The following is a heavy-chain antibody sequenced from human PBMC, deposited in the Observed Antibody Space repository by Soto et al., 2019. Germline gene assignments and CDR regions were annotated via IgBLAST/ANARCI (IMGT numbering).Heavy chain of an antibody. CDR1: GFTFSSYG. CDR3: AREEGGYSSSWETGAYYYYGMDV. CDR2: IWYDGSNK. D-gene: IGHD6-13*01. Sequence: GGSLRLSCAASGFTFSSYGMHWVRQAPGKGLEWVAVIWYDGSNKYYADSVKGRFTISRDNSKNTLYLQMNSLRAEDTAVYYCAREEGGYSSSWETGAYYYYGMDVWGQGTTVTVS. V-gene: IGHV3-33*01. J-gene: IGHJ6*02.